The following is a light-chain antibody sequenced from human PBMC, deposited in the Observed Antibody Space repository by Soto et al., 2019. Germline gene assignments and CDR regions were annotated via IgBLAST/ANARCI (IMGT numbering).Light chain of an antibody. V-gene: IGKV1D-12*01. Sequence: DIQMTQSPSFVSASVGDRVTLTCRASQYISTWLAWYQQRLGEGPRLLIFSASTLKNGIPARFSGSGSGTDFTLTLSGLQPEDFATYYCQQGRTSPFSFGPGTKV. CDR2: SAS. J-gene: IGKJ3*01. CDR3: QQGRTSPFS. CDR1: QYISTW.